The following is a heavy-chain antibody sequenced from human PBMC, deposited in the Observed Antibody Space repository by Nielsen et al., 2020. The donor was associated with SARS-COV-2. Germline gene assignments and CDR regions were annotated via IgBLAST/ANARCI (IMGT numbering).Heavy chain of an antibody. V-gene: IGHV3-30*03. CDR3: ATSIAVAGRAYYYYGMDV. D-gene: IGHD6-19*01. J-gene: IGHJ6*02. CDR2: ISYDGSNK. Sequence: GESLKISCAASGFTFSSYGMHWVRQAPGKGLEWVAVISYDGSNKYYADSVKGRFTISRDNSKNTLYLQMNSLRAEDTAVYYCATSIAVAGRAYYYYGMDVWGQGTTVAVSS. CDR1: GFTFSSYG.